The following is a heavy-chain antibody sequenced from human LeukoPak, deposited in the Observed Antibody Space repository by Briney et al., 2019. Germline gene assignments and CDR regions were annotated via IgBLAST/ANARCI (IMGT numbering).Heavy chain of an antibody. CDR1: GGSISSNY. D-gene: IGHD5-24*01. Sequence: SETLSLTCTVSGGSISSNYWSWIRQPAGKGLEWIGRIYTSGSTNYNPSLKSRVTMSVDTSKNQFSLNLPSVTAADTAVYYCARYLRDGYTYALDIWGQGTMVTVSS. CDR2: IYTSGST. J-gene: IGHJ3*02. V-gene: IGHV4-4*07. CDR3: ARYLRDGYTYALDI.